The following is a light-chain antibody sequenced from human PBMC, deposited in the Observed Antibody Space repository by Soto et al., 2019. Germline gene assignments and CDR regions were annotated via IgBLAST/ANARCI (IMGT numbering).Light chain of an antibody. V-gene: IGKV3-11*01. CDR3: QQRSNWPSYT. Sequence: EIVLTQSPATLSLSPGERATLSCRASQSVSSYLAWYQQKTGQAPRLLIYDASNRATGILARFSGSGSGTDFTLTISSLEPEDFAVYYCQQRSNWPSYTFGQGTK. J-gene: IGKJ2*01. CDR2: DAS. CDR1: QSVSSY.